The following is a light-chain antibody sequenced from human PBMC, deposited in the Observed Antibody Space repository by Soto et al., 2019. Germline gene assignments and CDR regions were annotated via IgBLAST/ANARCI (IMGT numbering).Light chain of an antibody. CDR1: SGHSTYG. J-gene: IGLJ2*01. Sequence: QPVLTQSPSVSASLGASVKLTCTLSSGHSTYGIAWHQLHPEKGPRYLMKVNSDGRHTKGDGIPDRFSGSSSGAERYLTISSLQSEDEAEYYCQTWGTGNRVFGGGTKLTVL. CDR3: QTWGTGNRV. V-gene: IGLV4-69*01. CDR2: VNSDGRH.